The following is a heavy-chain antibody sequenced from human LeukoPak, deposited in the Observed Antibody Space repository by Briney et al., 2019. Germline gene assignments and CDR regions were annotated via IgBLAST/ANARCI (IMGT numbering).Heavy chain of an antibody. CDR1: GSTFDDYA. CDR2: ISWNSGSI. D-gene: IGHD1-26*01. Sequence: GRSLRLSCAASGSTFDDYAMHWVRQAPGKGLEWVSGISWNSGSIGYADSVKGRFTISRDNAKNSLYLQMNSLRAEDTALYYCAKDMMRRGSLAMDYWGQGTLVTVSS. J-gene: IGHJ4*02. CDR3: AKDMMRRGSLAMDY. V-gene: IGHV3-9*01.